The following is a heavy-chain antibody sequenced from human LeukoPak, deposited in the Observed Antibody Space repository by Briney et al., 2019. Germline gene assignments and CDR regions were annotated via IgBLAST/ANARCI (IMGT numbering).Heavy chain of an antibody. J-gene: IGHJ3*02. Sequence: ASVKVSCKASGYTFTSYAMHWVRQAPGQRLEWMGWINAGNGNTKYSQKFQDRVTITRDTSASTAYMELSSLRSEDTAVYYCARDRNYYDSSGYVLPEPDAFDIWGQGTMVTVSS. CDR1: GYTFTSYA. D-gene: IGHD3-22*01. CDR2: INAGNGNT. CDR3: ARDRNYYDSSGYVLPEPDAFDI. V-gene: IGHV1-3*01.